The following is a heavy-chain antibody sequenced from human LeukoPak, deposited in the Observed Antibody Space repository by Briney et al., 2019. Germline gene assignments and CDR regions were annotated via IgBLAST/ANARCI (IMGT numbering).Heavy chain of an antibody. V-gene: IGHV3-48*02. CDR3: VRDRLQWLVLYS. CDR1: GFTFISNS. D-gene: IGHD6-19*01. CDR2: FSRSIKTI. Sequence: GGSLRLSCAASGFTFISNSMNWGRQAPGKGREGVAYFSRSIKTIYYAHSVNGPFTISRDNDNNSLFLQMNSLRDDDTAIYYCVRDRLQWLVLYSWGQGTLVTVSS. J-gene: IGHJ4*02.